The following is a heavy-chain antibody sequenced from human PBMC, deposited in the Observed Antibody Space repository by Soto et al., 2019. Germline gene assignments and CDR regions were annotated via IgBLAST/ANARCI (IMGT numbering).Heavy chain of an antibody. D-gene: IGHD3-16*02. Sequence: GGSLRLSCVASGFTFSGYEMNWVRQAPGKGLEWVSYISSSGNIMHYADSVKGRFTISRYNAKNSLYLQMKSLRAEDTAVYYCARDIVSFFDYWGLGTLVTVSS. CDR1: GFTFSGYE. J-gene: IGHJ4*02. V-gene: IGHV3-48*03. CDR2: ISSSGNIM. CDR3: ARDIVSFFDY.